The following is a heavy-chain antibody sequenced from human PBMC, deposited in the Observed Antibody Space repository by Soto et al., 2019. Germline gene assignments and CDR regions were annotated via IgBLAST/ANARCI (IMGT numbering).Heavy chain of an antibody. V-gene: IGHV4-4*07. D-gene: IGHD6-13*01. CDR1: GGSISSYY. CDR2: IYTSGGT. CDR3: ARGAAAGADYGMDV. Sequence: KPSETLSLTCTVSGGSISSYYWSWIRQATGKGLEWIGRIYTSGGTNYNPSLKSRVTMSVDTSKKQFSLKLSSVTAADTAVYYCARGAAAGADYGMDVWGQGTTVTVSS. J-gene: IGHJ6*02.